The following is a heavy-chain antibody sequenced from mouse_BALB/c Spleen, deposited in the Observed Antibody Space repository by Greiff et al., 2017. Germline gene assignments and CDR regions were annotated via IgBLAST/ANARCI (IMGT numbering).Heavy chain of an antibody. CDR3: ARCPITTVGAMDY. V-gene: IGHV1-14*01. CDR1: GYTFTSYV. CDR2: INPYNDGT. Sequence: EVQLQQSGPELVKPGASVKMSCKASGYTFTSYVMHWVKQKPGQGLEWIGYINPYNDGTKYNEKFKGKATLTSDKSSSTAYMELSSLTSEDSAVYYCARCPITTVGAMDYWGQGTSVTVSS. D-gene: IGHD1-1*01. J-gene: IGHJ4*01.